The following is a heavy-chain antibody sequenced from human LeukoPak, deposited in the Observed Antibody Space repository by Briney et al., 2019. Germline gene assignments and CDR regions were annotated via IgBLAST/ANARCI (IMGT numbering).Heavy chain of an antibody. Sequence: GSLSLTCTVSGGSISSYYWSWIRQPAGKGLEWIGRIYTSGSTNYNPSLKSRVTMSVDTSKNQFSLKLSSVTAADTAVYYCARDWAYCSGGSCYSPVAFDIWGQGTMVTVSS. CDR1: GGSISSYY. CDR3: ARDWAYCSGGSCYSPVAFDI. J-gene: IGHJ3*02. CDR2: IYTSGST. D-gene: IGHD2-15*01. V-gene: IGHV4-4*07.